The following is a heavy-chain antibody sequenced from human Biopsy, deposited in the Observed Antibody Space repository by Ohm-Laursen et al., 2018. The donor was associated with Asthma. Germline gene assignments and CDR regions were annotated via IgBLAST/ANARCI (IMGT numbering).Heavy chain of an antibody. J-gene: IGHJ4*02. V-gene: IGHV3-30*18. CDR3: AKRWGYSGHDNDY. D-gene: IGHD5-12*01. Sequence: SLRLSCSASGFMFRSFGMHWVRQAPGKGLEWVAVISYDGNHKFYEDSVKGRFTISRDNSKNTLYLQMNSLRTEDTAVYYCAKRWGYSGHDNDYWGQGTLVIVPS. CDR1: GFMFRSFG. CDR2: ISYDGNHK.